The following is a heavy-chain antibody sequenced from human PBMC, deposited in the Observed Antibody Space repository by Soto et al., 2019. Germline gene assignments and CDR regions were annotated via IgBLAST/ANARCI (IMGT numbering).Heavy chain of an antibody. D-gene: IGHD5-12*01. CDR2: VVPILETT. J-gene: IGHJ6*02. CDR3: AKDGGREGYRWPILYFAMDV. V-gene: IGHV1-69*01. CDR1: GGTFSSYA. Sequence: QVQLVQSGAEVKKPGSSVNVSCKASGGTFSSYAISWLRQAPGQGPEWMGGVVPILETTIYAQKFLGRMTITADESTTPGFMEWRGLTLEDTAVYYCAKDGGREGYRWPILYFAMDVCGAGTTVTVSS.